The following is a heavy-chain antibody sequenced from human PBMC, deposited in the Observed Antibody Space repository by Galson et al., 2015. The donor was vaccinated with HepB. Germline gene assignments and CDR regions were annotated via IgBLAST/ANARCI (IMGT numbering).Heavy chain of an antibody. CDR3: ASPHYYYDSSGYYYAFDI. Sequence: QSGAEVKKPGESLKISCKGSGYSFTSYWIGWVRQMPGKGLEWMGIIYPGDSDTRYSPSFQGQVTISADKSISTAYLQWSSLKASDTAMYYCASPHYYYDSSGYYYAFDIWGQGTMVTVSS. CDR2: IYPGDSDT. J-gene: IGHJ3*02. CDR1: GYSFTSYW. D-gene: IGHD3-22*01. V-gene: IGHV5-51*01.